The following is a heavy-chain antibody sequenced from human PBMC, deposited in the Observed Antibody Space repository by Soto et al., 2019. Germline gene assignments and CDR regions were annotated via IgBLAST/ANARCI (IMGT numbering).Heavy chain of an antibody. V-gene: IGHV1-2*04. CDR2: INPNSGGT. D-gene: IGHD6-13*01. J-gene: IGHJ6*02. Sequence: QVELVQSGAEVKKPGASVKVSCKASGYTFTGYYMHWVRQAPGQGLEWMGWINPNSGGTNYAQKFQGWVTMTRDTSISTAYMELSRLRSDDTAVYYCARAPIAAAGRFYYYGMDVWGQGTTVTVSS. CDR1: GYTFTGYY. CDR3: ARAPIAAAGRFYYYGMDV.